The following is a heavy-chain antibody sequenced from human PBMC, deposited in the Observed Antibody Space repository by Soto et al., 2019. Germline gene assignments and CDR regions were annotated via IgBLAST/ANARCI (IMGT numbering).Heavy chain of an antibody. CDR3: ARDLEATVTTSYYYYGMDV. Sequence: QVQLVQSGAEVKKPGASVKVSCKASGYTFTGYYMHWARQAPGQGLEWMGWINPNSGGTNYAQKFQGRVTMTRDTSISTAYMELSRLRSDDTAVYYCARDLEATVTTSYYYYGMDVWGQGTTVTVSS. V-gene: IGHV1-2*02. D-gene: IGHD4-17*01. CDR1: GYTFTGYY. J-gene: IGHJ6*02. CDR2: INPNSGGT.